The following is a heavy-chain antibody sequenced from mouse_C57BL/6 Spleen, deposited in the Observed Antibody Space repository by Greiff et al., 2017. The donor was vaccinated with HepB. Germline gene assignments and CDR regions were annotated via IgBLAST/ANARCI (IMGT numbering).Heavy chain of an antibody. CDR2: LYPGDGDT. J-gene: IGHJ2*01. CDR1: GYAFSSSW. D-gene: IGHD1-1*01. V-gene: IGHV1-82*01. CDR3: ERRGAYYYSSSYDFDD. Sequence: QVQLKQSGPELVKPGASVKISCKASGYAFSSSWMNWVKQRPGKGLEWIGRLYPGDGDTNYNGKFKGKATLTADKSSSTAYMQLSSLTSEDTAVYLGERRGAYYYSSSYDFDDWGQGTTRTDST.